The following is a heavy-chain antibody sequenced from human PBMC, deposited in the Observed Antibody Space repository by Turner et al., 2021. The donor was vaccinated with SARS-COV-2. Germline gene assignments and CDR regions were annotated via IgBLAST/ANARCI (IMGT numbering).Heavy chain of an antibody. J-gene: IGHJ3*02. CDR1: GFTFSSYW. CDR3: ARDQRDSGIWSGYGAFDI. D-gene: IGHD3-3*01. Sequence: VQLVESGGCLFQPGGSLKLSCAASGFTFSSYWMHWVRQAPGKGLVWVSHINSDGSFTSYAESVKGRFTISRDNAKNTLYLQMNSLRAEDTAVYYCARDQRDSGIWSGYGAFDIWGQGTMVTGS. V-gene: IGHV3-74*01. CDR2: INSDGSFT.